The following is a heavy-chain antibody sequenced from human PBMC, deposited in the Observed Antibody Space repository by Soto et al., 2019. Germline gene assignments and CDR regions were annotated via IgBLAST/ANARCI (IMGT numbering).Heavy chain of an antibody. V-gene: IGHV3-53*01. J-gene: IGHJ4*02. CDR2: IYSTGTT. D-gene: IGHD3-10*01. Sequence: EVQLVESGGGLIQPGGSLKLSCAASGFTVGNNYMSWVRQAPGKGLEWVSLIYSTGTTKYADSVKGRFTVSRDNAKNTLYLQMNSPRAEDTAVYYCAKDGRGSGSHYNSFGYWGQGTLVTVSS. CDR3: AKDGRGSGSHYNSFGY. CDR1: GFTVGNNY.